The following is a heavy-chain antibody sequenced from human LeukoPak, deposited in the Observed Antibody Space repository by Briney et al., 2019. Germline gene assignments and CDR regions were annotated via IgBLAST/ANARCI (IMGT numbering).Heavy chain of an antibody. V-gene: IGHV3-23*01. Sequence: GGSLRLSCAGSDYAFYSYAMTWVRQAPGKGLEWVSAISGSGEGTYYSDSVKGRFTISRDNSKDMLYLQMNSLRAEDTAVYYCASLIAAAEGDYWGQGTLVTVSS. D-gene: IGHD6-13*01. J-gene: IGHJ4*02. CDR1: DYAFYSYA. CDR3: ASLIAAAEGDY. CDR2: ISGSGEGT.